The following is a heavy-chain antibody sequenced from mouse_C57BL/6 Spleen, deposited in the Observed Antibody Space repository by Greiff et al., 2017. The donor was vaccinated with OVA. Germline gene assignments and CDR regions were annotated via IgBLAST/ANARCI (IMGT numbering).Heavy chain of an antibody. D-gene: IGHD1-1*01. J-gene: IGHJ2*01. V-gene: IGHV1-81*01. CDR1: GYTFTSYG. CDR3: ARGAVVAPFDY. CDR2: IYPRSGNT. Sequence: QVQLQQSGAELARPGASVKLSCKASGYTFTSYGISWVKQRTGQGLEWIGEIYPRSGNTYYNEKFKGKATLTADKSSSTAYMELRRLTSEDSAVYFCARGAVVAPFDYWGQGTTLTVSS.